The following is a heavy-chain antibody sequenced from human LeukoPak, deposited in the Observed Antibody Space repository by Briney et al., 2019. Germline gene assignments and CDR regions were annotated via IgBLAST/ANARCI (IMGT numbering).Heavy chain of an antibody. V-gene: IGHV4-61*05. D-gene: IGHD1-1*01. Sequence: PSETLSLTCTVSGGSISSSSYYWGWIRQPPGKGLEWIGYIYYTGTTNYNPSLKSRVTISVDTSKNQFSLKLRSVTAADTAVYYCTKVGTGTVDYWGQGTLVTVSS. CDR3: TKVGTGTVDY. CDR2: IYYTGTT. J-gene: IGHJ4*02. CDR1: GGSISSSSYY.